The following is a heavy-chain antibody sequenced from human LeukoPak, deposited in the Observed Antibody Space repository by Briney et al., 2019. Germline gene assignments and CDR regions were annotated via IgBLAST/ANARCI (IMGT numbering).Heavy chain of an antibody. J-gene: IGHJ4*02. CDR2: ISYDGSNK. CDR1: GFTFSSYG. D-gene: IGHD5-24*01. CDR3: ARDRDGYNLPNLDY. V-gene: IGHV3-30*03. Sequence: PGGSLRLSCAASGFTFSSYGMHWVRQAPGKGLEWVAVISYDGSNKYYADSVKGRFTISRDNAKNSLYLQMNSLRAEDTAVYYCARDRDGYNLPNLDYWGQGTLVTVSS.